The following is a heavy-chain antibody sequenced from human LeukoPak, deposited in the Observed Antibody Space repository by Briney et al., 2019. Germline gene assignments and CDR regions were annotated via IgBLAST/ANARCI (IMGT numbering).Heavy chain of an antibody. CDR1: GGSISSGGYY. V-gene: IGHV4-31*03. Sequence: SQTLSLTCTVSGGSISSGGYYWSWIRQHPGKGLEWIGYIYYSGSAYYNPSLKSRVTISVDTSENQFSLKLSSVTAADTAVYYCARVLAYCGGDCYPLDYWGQGTLATVSS. CDR3: ARVLAYCGGDCYPLDY. CDR2: IYYSGSA. D-gene: IGHD2-21*02. J-gene: IGHJ4*02.